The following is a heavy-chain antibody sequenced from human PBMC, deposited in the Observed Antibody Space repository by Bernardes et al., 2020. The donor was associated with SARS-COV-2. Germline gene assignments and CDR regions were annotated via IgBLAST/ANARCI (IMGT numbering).Heavy chain of an antibody. CDR2: INGDGRTT. D-gene: IGHD6-19*01. Sequence: GGSLRLSCAASGFTFSSYWMSWVRQAPGTGPVWVSRINGDGRTTNYADSVKGRFTISRDNAKNALYLHMNSLRVEDTAVYYCARIDEVTGRDYWGQGTLVTVSS. V-gene: IGHV3-74*01. CDR3: ARIDEVTGRDY. CDR1: GFTFSSYW. J-gene: IGHJ4*02.